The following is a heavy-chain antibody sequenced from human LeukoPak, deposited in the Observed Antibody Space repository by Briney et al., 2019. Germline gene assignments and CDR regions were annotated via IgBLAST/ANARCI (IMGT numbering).Heavy chain of an antibody. J-gene: IGHJ4*02. CDR3: ARGLPNWQQFGSDFDY. CDR2: VGHDATYN. V-gene: IGHV3-30-3*01. CDR1: GFTFSSYA. Sequence: GGSLRLSCAASGFTFSSYAMHWVRQAPGKGLEWVALVGHDATYNHYADSVKGRFTISRDNSKNTVSLQMNSLRPEDTAVYYCARGLPNWQQFGSDFDYWGQGTPVTVSS. D-gene: IGHD5-24*01.